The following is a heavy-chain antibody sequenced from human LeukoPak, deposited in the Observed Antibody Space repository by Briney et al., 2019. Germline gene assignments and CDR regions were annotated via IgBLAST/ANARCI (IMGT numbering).Heavy chain of an antibody. J-gene: IGHJ4*02. Sequence: GASVKVSCKASGYTFTSHDINWVRQATGQGLEWMGWMNPNSGNTGYAQKLQGRGTMTRNTSISTAYMELSSLRSEDTAVYYCARGGSKWEPEDYWGQGTLVTVSS. D-gene: IGHD1-26*01. CDR3: ARGGSKWEPEDY. V-gene: IGHV1-8*01. CDR2: MNPNSGNT. CDR1: GYTFTSHD.